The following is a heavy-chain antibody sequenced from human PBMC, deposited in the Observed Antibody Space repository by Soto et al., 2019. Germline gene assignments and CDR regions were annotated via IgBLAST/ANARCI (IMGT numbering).Heavy chain of an antibody. J-gene: IGHJ4*02. D-gene: IGHD3-22*01. CDR3: ARHTYYYDSSGYHDY. V-gene: IGHV4-39*01. CDR2: IYYSGST. Sequence: SETLSLTCTVSGGSISSSSYYWGWIRQPPGKGLEWIGSIYYSGSTYYNPSLKSRVTISVDTSKNQFSLKLSSVTAADTAVYYCARHTYYYDSSGYHDYWGRGTLVTVSS. CDR1: GGSISSSSYY.